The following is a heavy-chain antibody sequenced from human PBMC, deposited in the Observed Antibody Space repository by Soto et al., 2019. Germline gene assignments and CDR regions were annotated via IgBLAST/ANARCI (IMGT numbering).Heavy chain of an antibody. CDR3: ARDLGNQIFYYYCGMDV. D-gene: IGHD2-2*01. CDR2: IWYDGSNK. J-gene: IGHJ6*02. Sequence: GGSLRLSCAASGFTFSSYGMHWVRQPPGKGLVWVAVIWYDGSNKYYADSVKCRFTISRDNSKNTLYLQMNSLRAEDTAVYYCARDLGNQIFYYYCGMDVWGQGTTVTVSS. V-gene: IGHV3-33*01. CDR1: GFTFSSYG.